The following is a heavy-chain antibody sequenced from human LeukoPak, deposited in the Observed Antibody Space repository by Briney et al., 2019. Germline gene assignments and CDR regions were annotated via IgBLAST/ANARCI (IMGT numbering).Heavy chain of an antibody. Sequence: SETLSLTCAVSGGSLSRNNWWSWVRQPPGKGLEWIGEIFHSGSTDYNPSLKSRVTISVDQSKNHFSLRLTSLTAADTAVYYCATSITPKRFFQHWGQGSLVTVSS. CDR1: GGSLSRNNW. D-gene: IGHD2-15*01. CDR2: IFHSGST. V-gene: IGHV4-4*02. CDR3: ATSITPKRFFQH. J-gene: IGHJ1*01.